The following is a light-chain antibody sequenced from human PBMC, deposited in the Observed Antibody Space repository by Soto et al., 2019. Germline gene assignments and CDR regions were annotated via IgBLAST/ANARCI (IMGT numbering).Light chain of an antibody. J-gene: IGLJ3*02. CDR1: SSDVGSYNL. CDR2: EVS. Sequence: QSALTQPASVSGSPGQSITISCTGTSSDVGSYNLVSWYQQHPGKAPKLMIYEVSKRPSGVSNRFSGSKSGNTASLTISGLQAEDEADYYCCSYAGSSTFWVFVGGTKVTVL. V-gene: IGLV2-23*02. CDR3: CSYAGSSTFWV.